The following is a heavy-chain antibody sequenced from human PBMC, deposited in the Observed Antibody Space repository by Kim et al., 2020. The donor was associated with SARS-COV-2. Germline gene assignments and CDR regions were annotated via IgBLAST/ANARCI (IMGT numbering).Heavy chain of an antibody. V-gene: IGHV4-39*07. CDR1: GGSISSSSYY. Sequence: SETLSLTCTVSGGSISSSSYYWGWIRQPPGKGLEWIGSIYYSGSTYYNPSLKSRVTISVDTSKNQFSLKLSSVTAADTAVYYCATIAVADTQSGYYYYGMDVWGQGTTVTVSS. J-gene: IGHJ6*02. CDR3: ATIAVADTQSGYYYYGMDV. D-gene: IGHD6-19*01. CDR2: IYYSGST.